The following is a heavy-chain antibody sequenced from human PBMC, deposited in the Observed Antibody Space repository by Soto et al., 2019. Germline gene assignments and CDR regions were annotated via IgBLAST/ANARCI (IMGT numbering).Heavy chain of an antibody. D-gene: IGHD3-3*01. J-gene: IGHJ5*02. CDR3: ATRITVFGLLIPPFDP. Sequence: PXATLSLTCAVYGGSFNGYYWNWIRQPPGKGLEWIGEINHTGGTHYNPSLKSRGTMSVDTSKNQFSLRLSSVTAADTAIYYCATRITVFGLLIPPFDPWGQGTQVTVSS. V-gene: IGHV4-34*01. CDR1: GGSFNGYY. CDR2: INHTGGT.